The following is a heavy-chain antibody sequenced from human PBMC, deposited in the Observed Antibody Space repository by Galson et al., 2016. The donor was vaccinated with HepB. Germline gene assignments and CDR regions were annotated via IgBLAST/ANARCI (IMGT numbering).Heavy chain of an antibody. V-gene: IGHV4-30-2*01. J-gene: IGHJ5*02. CDR3: ARAGCSSISCRILNWFDP. Sequence: TLSLTCAVSGGSISSGGYSWSWIRQPPGKGLEWMGYIYHSGSTYYNPSLKSRVTISVDMSKNQFSLKLRSVAAADTAVYYCARAGCSSISCRILNWFDPWGQGTLVTVSS. D-gene: IGHD2-2*01. CDR2: IYHSGST. CDR1: GGSISSGGYS.